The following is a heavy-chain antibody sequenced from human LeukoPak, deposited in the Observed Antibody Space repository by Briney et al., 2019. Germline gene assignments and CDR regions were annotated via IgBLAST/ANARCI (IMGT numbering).Heavy chain of an antibody. Sequence: GRSLRLSCAASGFTFDDYAMHWVQQAPGKGLEWVSGISWNSGSIGYADSVKGRFTISRDNAKNSLYLQMNSLRAEDMALYYCAKEVYYYDSSGYRSFDYWGQGTLVTVSS. CDR2: ISWNSGSI. D-gene: IGHD3-22*01. V-gene: IGHV3-9*03. CDR1: GFTFDDYA. CDR3: AKEVYYYDSSGYRSFDY. J-gene: IGHJ4*02.